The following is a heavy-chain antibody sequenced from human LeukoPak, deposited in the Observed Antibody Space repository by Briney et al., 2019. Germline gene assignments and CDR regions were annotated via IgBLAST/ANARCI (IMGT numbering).Heavy chain of an antibody. Sequence: PGGSLRLSCAASGFTFSSYGMHWVRQAPGKGLEWVAFIRYDGSNKYYADSVKGRFTISRDNSKNTLYLQMNSLRAEDTAVYYCAKDQGWNYSYYYMDVWGKGTTVTVSS. J-gene: IGHJ6*03. D-gene: IGHD6-19*01. V-gene: IGHV3-30*02. CDR1: GFTFSSYG. CDR3: AKDQGWNYSYYYMDV. CDR2: IRYDGSNK.